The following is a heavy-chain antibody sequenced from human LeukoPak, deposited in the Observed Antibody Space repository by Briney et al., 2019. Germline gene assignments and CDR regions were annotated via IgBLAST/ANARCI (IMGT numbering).Heavy chain of an antibody. V-gene: IGHV3-64*01. D-gene: IGHD6-13*01. CDR2: ISSNGGST. Sequence: GGSLRLSCAASGFSFSSYAMHWVRQAPGQGLEYVSAISSNGGSTYYANSVKGRFTISRDNSKNTLYLQMGSLRAEDMAVYYCARSGGAAAGRKIDYWGQGTLVTVSS. CDR3: ARSGGAAAGRKIDY. J-gene: IGHJ4*02. CDR1: GFSFSSYA.